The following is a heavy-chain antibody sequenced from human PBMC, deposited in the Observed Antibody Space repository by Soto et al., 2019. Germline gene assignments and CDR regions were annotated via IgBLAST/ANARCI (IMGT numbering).Heavy chain of an antibody. V-gene: IGHV1-69*06. CDR1: GYSFSSHA. D-gene: IGHD6-13*01. J-gene: IGHJ4*02. CDR3: ARGGALSTSWYWGDGLDS. Sequence: QVQLEQSGSEVKKSGPSVKVSCKASGYSFSSHAITWVRQAPGQGLEWMGGIIPVFGTPSYAQKFQGRVTISADKSTKTSYLELRSLRSEDTAVYYCARGGALSTSWYWGDGLDSWGQGTQVTVSS. CDR2: IIPVFGTP.